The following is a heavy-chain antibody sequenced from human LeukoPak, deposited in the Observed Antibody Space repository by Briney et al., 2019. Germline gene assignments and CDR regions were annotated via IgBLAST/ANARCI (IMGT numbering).Heavy chain of an antibody. D-gene: IGHD7-27*01. CDR2: IKSKTDVGTT. Sequence: PGGSLRLSCAASGFTFSNAWMSWVRHAPGKGLEWVGRIKSKTDVGTTDYAAPVNGSFTISRDDSKNTMYLQMNRLKTEETAVYYCTTGNWVFDYWGRGTLVTVSS. CDR3: TTGNWVFDY. V-gene: IGHV3-15*01. J-gene: IGHJ4*02. CDR1: GFTFSNAW.